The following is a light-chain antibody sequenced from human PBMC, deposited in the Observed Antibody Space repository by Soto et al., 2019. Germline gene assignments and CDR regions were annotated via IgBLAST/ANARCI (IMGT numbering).Light chain of an antibody. CDR1: QSISTY. Sequence: DIQMTQSPSSLSASVGDRVTITCRASQSISTYLAWYQQKPGKAPKLLIYAASTLEPGVPSRFSGSGSGTEFALTISSLQPDDFATYYCQEYNSYPRTFGQGTKVDIK. CDR3: QEYNSYPRT. CDR2: AAS. V-gene: IGKV1-5*01. J-gene: IGKJ1*01.